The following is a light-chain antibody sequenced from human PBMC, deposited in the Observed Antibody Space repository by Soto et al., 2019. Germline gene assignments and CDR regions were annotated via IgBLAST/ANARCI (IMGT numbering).Light chain of an antibody. CDR1: QTISQW. Sequence: DIQMTQSPSTLSASVGDRVIITCRAGQTISQWLAWYQQKPGGAPKLLIYKASVLESGVPSRFSGSGSGTEFTLTISRLQPDDSATYYCMQPLQSWTFGQGTKVDI. CDR2: KAS. V-gene: IGKV1-5*03. J-gene: IGKJ1*01. CDR3: MQPLQSWT.